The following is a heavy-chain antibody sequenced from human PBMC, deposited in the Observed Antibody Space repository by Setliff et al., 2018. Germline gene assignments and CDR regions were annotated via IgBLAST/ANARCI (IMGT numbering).Heavy chain of an antibody. CDR1: GGSINSYY. D-gene: IGHD6-19*01. CDR2: MYTSETT. Sequence: SETLSLTCTVSGGSINSYYWSWIRQPAGKGLEWIGRMYTSETTNYNPSLKSRVTMSVDTSKNQFSLKLSSVTAADTAVYYCAKEASSGWYFDYWGQGTLVPVSS. V-gene: IGHV4-4*07. CDR3: AKEASSGWYFDY. J-gene: IGHJ4*02.